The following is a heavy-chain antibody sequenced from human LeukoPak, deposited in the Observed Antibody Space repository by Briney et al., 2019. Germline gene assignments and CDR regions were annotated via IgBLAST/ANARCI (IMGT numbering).Heavy chain of an antibody. Sequence: GGSLRLSCAASGFTSSSYAMHWVRQAPGKGLEWVAVISYDGSNKYYADSVKGRFTISRDNSKNTLYLQMNSLRAEDTAIYYCAKMPVSYSSGWSTFDYWGQGTLVTVSS. CDR2: ISYDGSNK. J-gene: IGHJ4*02. D-gene: IGHD6-19*01. V-gene: IGHV3-30-3*02. CDR3: AKMPVSYSSGWSTFDY. CDR1: GFTSSSYA.